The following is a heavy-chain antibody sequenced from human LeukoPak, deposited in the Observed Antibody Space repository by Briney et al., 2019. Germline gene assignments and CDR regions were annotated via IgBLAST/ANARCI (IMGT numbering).Heavy chain of an antibody. Sequence: PGGSLRLSCAASGFTFSNYAMSWVRQAPGKGLEWVSSITGSGGSTYYADSVKGRFTISRDNSKNTLYLQMSSLSAEDTAVYYCAKDKGDFWSGHHYWGQGTLVTVSP. CDR1: GFTFSNYA. CDR2: ITGSGGST. V-gene: IGHV3-23*01. D-gene: IGHD3-3*01. J-gene: IGHJ4*02. CDR3: AKDKGDFWSGHHY.